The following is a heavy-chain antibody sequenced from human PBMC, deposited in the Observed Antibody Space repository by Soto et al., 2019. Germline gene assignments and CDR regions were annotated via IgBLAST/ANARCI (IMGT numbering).Heavy chain of an antibody. Sequence: GGSLRLSCAASGFTFSSYSMNWVRQAPGKGLEWVSYISSSSSTIYYADSVKGRFTISRDNAKNSLYLQLSSLRAEDTAFFYCAKDLYPRGSGWSHTFDIWGQGTMVTVSS. CDR3: AKDLYPRGSGWSHTFDI. CDR2: ISSSSSTI. V-gene: IGHV3-48*04. J-gene: IGHJ3*02. D-gene: IGHD6-19*01. CDR1: GFTFSSYS.